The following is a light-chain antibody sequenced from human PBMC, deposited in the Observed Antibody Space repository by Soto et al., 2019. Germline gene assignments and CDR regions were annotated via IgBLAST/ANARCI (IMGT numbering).Light chain of an antibody. Sequence: DIQMTQSPSTLSASVGDRVTITCRASQSISSWLAWYQQKPGKAPKLLIYKASSLESGVPSRFSGSRSGTEFTLPISSLQPDDFATYYCQQYNSYSYTFGQGTKLEIK. CDR3: QQYNSYSYT. CDR1: QSISSW. V-gene: IGKV1-5*03. CDR2: KAS. J-gene: IGKJ2*01.